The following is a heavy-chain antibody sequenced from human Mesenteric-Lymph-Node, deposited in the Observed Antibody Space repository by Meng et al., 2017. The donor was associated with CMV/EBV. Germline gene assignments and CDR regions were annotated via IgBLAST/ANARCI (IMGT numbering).Heavy chain of an antibody. CDR1: GFTFSSYS. D-gene: IGHD3-3*01. CDR2: ISSSSSYI. J-gene: IGHJ3*02. CDR3: AKTRDFWSDYDAFDI. V-gene: IGHV3-21*04. Sequence: GGSLRLSCAASGFTFSSYSMNWVRQAPGKGLEWVSYISSSSSYIYYAHSVKGRFTISRDNSHNTLYLQMNSLRADDTAVYYCAKTRDFWSDYDAFDIWGQGTMVTVSS.